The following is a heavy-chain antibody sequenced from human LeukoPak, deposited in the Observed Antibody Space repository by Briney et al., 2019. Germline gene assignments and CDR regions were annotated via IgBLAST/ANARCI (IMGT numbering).Heavy chain of an antibody. CDR2: FDPEDGET. D-gene: IGHD1-26*01. Sequence: GASVKVSCKVSGYTLTELSMHWVRQAPGKGLEWMGGFDPEDGETIYAQKFQGRFTMNEDTSTDRAYMELSRLRSEDTAVYYCARGRSGSYYDASDIWGQGTLVTVSS. CDR3: ARGRSGSYYDASDI. V-gene: IGHV1-24*01. CDR1: GYTLTELS. J-gene: IGHJ3*02.